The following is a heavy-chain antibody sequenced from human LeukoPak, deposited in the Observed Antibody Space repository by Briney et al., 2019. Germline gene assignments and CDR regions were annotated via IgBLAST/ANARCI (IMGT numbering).Heavy chain of an antibody. CDR2: ISSSSSTI. Sequence: GGSLRLSCAASGFTFRSYEMNWVRQAPGKGLEWVSYISSSSSTIYYSDSLKGRFTIPRDNAKNSLYLQMNSLRAEDTAVYYCATGGGPGWFGELFRGYFFDYWGQGTLVTVSS. J-gene: IGHJ4*02. CDR1: GFTFRSYE. CDR3: ATGGGPGWFGELFRGYFFDY. D-gene: IGHD3-10*01. V-gene: IGHV3-48*03.